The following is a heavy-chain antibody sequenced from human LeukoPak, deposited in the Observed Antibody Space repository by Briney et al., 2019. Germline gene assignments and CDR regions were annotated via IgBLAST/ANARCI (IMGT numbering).Heavy chain of an antibody. V-gene: IGHV3-48*04. J-gene: IGHJ4*02. D-gene: IGHD2-2*01. Sequence: SGGSLRLSCAASGFTFSNYSMNWVRQAPGKGLEWVAYISSSSSTIYYADSVKGRFTISRDNAKNSLYLQMNILRAEDTAVYYCARGSVPAAPGIDFDYWGQGTLVTVSS. CDR1: GFTFSNYS. CDR3: ARGSVPAAPGIDFDY. CDR2: ISSSSSTI.